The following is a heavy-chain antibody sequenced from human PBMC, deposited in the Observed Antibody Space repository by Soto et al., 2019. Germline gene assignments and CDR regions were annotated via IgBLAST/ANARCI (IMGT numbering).Heavy chain of an antibody. CDR2: IIPIIGAP. Sequence: VELEQSGAEVKKPSSSVKVSCTTSGDILSGYTFSCVRQAPGQGLEWMGMIIPIIGAPFSTQKFQVRVAFPADISTNTVYLDLRTLTSEDTAVYYCARGSGTTAWPRGMDGWGKGTTVTVSP. CDR3: ARGSGTTAWPRGMDG. J-gene: IGHJ6*04. CDR1: GDILSGYT. V-gene: IGHV1-69*08. D-gene: IGHD1-1*01.